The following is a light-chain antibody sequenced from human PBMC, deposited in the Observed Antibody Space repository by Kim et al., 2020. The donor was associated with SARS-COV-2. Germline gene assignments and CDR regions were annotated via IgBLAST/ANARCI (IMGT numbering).Light chain of an antibody. CDR2: AAS. V-gene: IGKV1-39*01. CDR3: QQRYNVPRYS. J-gene: IGKJ2*03. Sequence: CGGKKGTSTGRARENIGFYLNWYQQKPGKDAKLLIYAASRLKSEVPSRWSGSGCGTDYTLTISSLQPEDFALYYCQQRYNVPRYSFGQGTKLEI. CDR1: ENIGFY.